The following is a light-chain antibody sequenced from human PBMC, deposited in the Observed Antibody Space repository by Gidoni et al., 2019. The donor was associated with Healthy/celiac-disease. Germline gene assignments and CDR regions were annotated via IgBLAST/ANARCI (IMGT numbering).Light chain of an antibody. V-gene: IGKV3-15*01. CDR1: QRGSSN. Sequence: EIVMTQSPATLSVSPVERATLSCRASQRGSSNLAWYQQKPGQAPRPLIYGASTRAAGIPARFSGSGSGTEFTLTISSLQSEDFAVYYCQQYNNWPKTFGQGTKVEIK. J-gene: IGKJ1*01. CDR3: QQYNNWPKT. CDR2: GAS.